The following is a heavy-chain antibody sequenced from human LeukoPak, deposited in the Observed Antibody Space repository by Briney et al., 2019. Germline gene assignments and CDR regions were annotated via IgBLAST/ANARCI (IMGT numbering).Heavy chain of an antibody. Sequence: SETLSLTCAVYGGSFSGYYWSWIRQPPGKGLEWIGEINHSGSTNYNPSLKSRVTISVDTSKNQFSLKLSSVTAADTAVYYCARGPKYYDILTGYPHYYYYGMDVWGQGTTVTVSS. CDR3: ARGPKYYDILTGYPHYYYYGMDV. V-gene: IGHV4-34*01. CDR2: INHSGST. D-gene: IGHD3-9*01. CDR1: GGSFSGYY. J-gene: IGHJ6*02.